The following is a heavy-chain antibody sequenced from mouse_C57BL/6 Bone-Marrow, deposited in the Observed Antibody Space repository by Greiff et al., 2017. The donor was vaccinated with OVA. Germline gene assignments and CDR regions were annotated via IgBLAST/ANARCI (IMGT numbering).Heavy chain of an antibody. CDR3: ARDGSLGEAY. CDR2: IYPGDGDT. V-gene: IGHV1-82*01. J-gene: IGHJ3*01. CDR1: GYAFSSSW. D-gene: IGHD1-1*01. Sequence: VQRVESGPELVKPGASVKISCKASGYAFSSSWMNWVKQRPGKGLEWIGRIYPGDGDTNYNGKFKGKATLTADKSSSTAYMQLSSLTSEDSAVYFCARDGSLGEAYWGQGTLVTVSA.